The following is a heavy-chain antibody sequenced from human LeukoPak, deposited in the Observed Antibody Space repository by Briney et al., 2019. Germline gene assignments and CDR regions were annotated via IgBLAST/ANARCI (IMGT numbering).Heavy chain of an antibody. CDR3: ARRRPDSTYHDFWSGWDDAFDI. CDR1: GYSISSGYY. CDR2: IYHSGST. V-gene: IGHV4-38-2*01. D-gene: IGHD3-3*01. Sequence: PSETLSLTCAVSGYSISSGYYWGWIRQPPGKGLEWIGSIYHSGSTYYNPSLKSRVTISVDTSKNQFSLKLSSVTAADTAVYYCARRRPDSTYHDFWSGWDDAFDIWGQGTMVTVSS. J-gene: IGHJ3*02.